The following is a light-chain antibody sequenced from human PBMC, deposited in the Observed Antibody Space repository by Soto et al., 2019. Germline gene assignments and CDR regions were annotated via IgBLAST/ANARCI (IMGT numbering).Light chain of an antibody. CDR1: SSDVGTYNY. CDR2: EVS. V-gene: IGLV2-14*01. CDR3: NSYTTSSTLV. Sequence: SVLTQPASVSGSPGQSITISCTGTSSDVGTYNYVSWYQQHPGKAPKLMIFEVSHRPSGVSYRFSGSKSGNTASLTISGLQAEDEADYYCNSYTTSSTLVFGGGTKLTVL. J-gene: IGLJ3*02.